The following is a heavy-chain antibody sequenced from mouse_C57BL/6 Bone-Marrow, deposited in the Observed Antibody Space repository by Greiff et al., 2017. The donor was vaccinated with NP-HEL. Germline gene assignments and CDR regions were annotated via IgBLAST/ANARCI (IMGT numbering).Heavy chain of an antibody. J-gene: IGHJ2*01. D-gene: IGHD1-1*01. CDR2: IYPGDGDT. V-gene: IGHV1-82*01. CDR3: ARPYYCGSPLDY. Sequence: QVQLKQSGPELVKPGASVKISCKASGYAFSSYWMNWVKQRPGQGLEWIGRIYPGDGDTNYNGKFKGKATLTAAQSSSTAYMQLSSLTSEDLSVYVCARPYYCGSPLDYWGQGTTLTVSS. CDR1: GYAFSSYW.